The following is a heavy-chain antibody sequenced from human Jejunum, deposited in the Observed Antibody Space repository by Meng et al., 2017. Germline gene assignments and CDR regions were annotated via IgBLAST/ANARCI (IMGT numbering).Heavy chain of an antibody. CDR2: IWSDESNK. D-gene: IGHD2-2*01. CDR1: GFTFSSYG. CDR3: ARCYCSSTSCQYYLDY. V-gene: IGHV3-33*01. J-gene: IGHJ4*02. Sequence: GESLKISCAASGFTFSSYGMHWVRQAPGKGLEWVAVIWSDESNKYYADSVKGRFTISRDNSKNTLYLQMNSLTPEDTAVYYCARCYCSSTSCQYYLDYWGQGTLVT.